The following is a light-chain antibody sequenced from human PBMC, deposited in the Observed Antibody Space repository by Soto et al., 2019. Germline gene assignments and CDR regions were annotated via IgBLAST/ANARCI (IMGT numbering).Light chain of an antibody. CDR1: QSLVYSDGNTY. J-gene: IGKJ1*01. V-gene: IGKV2-24*01. CDR2: QVS. CDR3: IQFPHFPRP. Sequence: VLTQTPLSSPVTLGQPASISCRSSQSLVYSDGNTYLSWLQQRPGQPPRLLIYQVSNRFSGVPERFRGGGAGTDFTLKISGVEAEDVGFFSCIQFPHFPRPFGKGTKVDIK.